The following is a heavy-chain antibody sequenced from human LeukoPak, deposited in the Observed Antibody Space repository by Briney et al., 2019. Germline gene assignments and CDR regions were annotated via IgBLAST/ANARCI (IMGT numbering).Heavy chain of an antibody. V-gene: IGHV3-74*01. J-gene: IGHJ4*02. CDR3: AREWAGPGSLVDY. CDR1: GFTFSTYW. D-gene: IGHD6-13*01. CDR2: INRDGGST. Sequence: GGSLRLSCDDSGFTFSTYWMDWVRQAPGKGLVGVSRINRDGGSTNYADSVKGRFTISRDNAKNALYLQMTSLRAEDTALYYCAREWAGPGSLVDYWGQGTLVTVSS.